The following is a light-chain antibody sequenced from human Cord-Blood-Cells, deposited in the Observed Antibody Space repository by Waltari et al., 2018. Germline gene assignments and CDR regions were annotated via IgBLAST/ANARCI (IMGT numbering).Light chain of an antibody. J-gene: IGKJ2*01. Sequence: EIVLTQSPGTLSLSPGESATLSCSASQSVSSSYLAWYQQKPGQAPRLLIYGASSRATGIPDRFSGSGSGTDFTLTISRLEPEEFAVYYCQQYGSSPPYTFGQGTKLEIK. CDR3: QQYGSSPPYT. CDR1: QSVSSSY. CDR2: GAS. V-gene: IGKV3-20*01.